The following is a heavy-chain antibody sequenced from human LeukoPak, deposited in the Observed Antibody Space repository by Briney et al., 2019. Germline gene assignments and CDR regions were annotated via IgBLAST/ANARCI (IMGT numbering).Heavy chain of an antibody. CDR2: IYYSGST. CDR1: GGSISSYY. V-gene: IGHV4-59*01. CDR3: AREKTRDSSGYPFFDY. J-gene: IGHJ4*02. D-gene: IGHD3-22*01. Sequence: SETLSLTCTVSGGSISSYYWSWIRQPPGKGLEWIGYIYYSGSTNYNPSLKSRVAISVDTSKNQFSLKLSSVTAADTAVYYCAREKTRDSSGYPFFDYWGQGTLVTVSS.